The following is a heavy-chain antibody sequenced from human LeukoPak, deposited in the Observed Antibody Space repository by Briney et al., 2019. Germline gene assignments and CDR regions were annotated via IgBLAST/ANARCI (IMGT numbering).Heavy chain of an antibody. J-gene: IGHJ6*03. CDR2: MNPNSGNT. D-gene: IGHD6-13*01. Sequence: ASVKVSCKASGYTFTSYDINWVRQATGQGLEWMGWMNPNSGNTGYAQKFQGRVTITRNTSISTAYMELSSLRSEDTAVYYCARFTLAAAGSYYYYYMDVWGKGTTVTISS. CDR1: GYTFTSYD. V-gene: IGHV1-8*03. CDR3: ARFTLAAAGSYYYYYMDV.